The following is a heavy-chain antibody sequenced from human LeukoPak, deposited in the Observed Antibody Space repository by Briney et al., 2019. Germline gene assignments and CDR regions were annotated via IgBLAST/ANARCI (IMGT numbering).Heavy chain of an antibody. V-gene: IGHV3-7*01. Sequence: GGSLRLSCAASGFTFSSYWRSWVRQAPGKGLELVANIKQDGSEKYYVDSVKGRFTIYRDNAKNSLYLQMNSLRVEDTAVYYCARETSVGTRGGLWGSYRLKWFDPWGQGTLGTVSS. CDR1: GFTFSSYW. D-gene: IGHD3-16*02. CDR3: ARETSVGTRGGLWGSYRLKWFDP. CDR2: IKQDGSEK. J-gene: IGHJ5*02.